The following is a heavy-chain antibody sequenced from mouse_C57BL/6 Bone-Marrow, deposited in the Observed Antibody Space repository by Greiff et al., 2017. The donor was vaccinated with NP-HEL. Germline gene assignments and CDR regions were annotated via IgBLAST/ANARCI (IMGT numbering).Heavy chain of an antibody. D-gene: IGHD1-1*01. CDR1: GFTFTDYY. CDR3: ARLILYGLYYFDY. V-gene: IGHV7-3*01. Sequence: EVKLVESGGGLVQPGGSLSLSCAASGFTFTDYYMSWVRQPPGKALEWLGFIRNKANGYTTEYSASVKGRFTISRDNSQSILYLQMNALRAEDSATYYCARLILYGLYYFDYWGQGTTLTVSS. J-gene: IGHJ2*01. CDR2: IRNKANGYTT.